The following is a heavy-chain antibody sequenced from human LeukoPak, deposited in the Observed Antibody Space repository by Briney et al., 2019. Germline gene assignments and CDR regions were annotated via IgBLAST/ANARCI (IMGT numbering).Heavy chain of an antibody. CDR1: GYTFTSYD. CDR2: MNPNNGNT. Sequence: ASVKVSCKASGYTFTSYDINWVRQAPGQGLEWMGWMNPNNGNTGYAQKFQGRVTFTRNASINTAYMELSSLRSGDTAVFYCAREVYYDSSGYYNWGQGTLVTVSS. CDR3: AREVYYDSSGYYN. J-gene: IGHJ4*02. V-gene: IGHV1-8*03. D-gene: IGHD3-22*01.